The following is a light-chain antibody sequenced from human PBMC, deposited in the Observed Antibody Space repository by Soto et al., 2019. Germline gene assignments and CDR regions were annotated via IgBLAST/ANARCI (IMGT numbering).Light chain of an antibody. CDR1: QNVNNN. CDR2: GAS. V-gene: IGKV3-15*01. J-gene: IGKJ1*01. Sequence: EIVLTQSPATLSLSPGERATLSCRASQNVNNNLAWYQQKPGQAPRLLIYGASTRATGITARFSGSGSGTEFTLTISSLQSEDFAVYYCQQYNNWPRTFGHGTKVDIK. CDR3: QQYNNWPRT.